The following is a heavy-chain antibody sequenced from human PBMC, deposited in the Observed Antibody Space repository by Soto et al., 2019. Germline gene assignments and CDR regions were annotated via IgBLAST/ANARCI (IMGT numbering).Heavy chain of an antibody. Sequence: ASVKVSCKASGYTFTSYYIHWVRQAPGQGLEWMGIINPSGGSTSYAQKFQGRVTMTRDTSTSTVYMKLSSLRSEDTAVYYCARGVEMAAHFDYWGRGTLVTVSS. CDR2: INPSGGST. CDR1: GYTFTSYY. J-gene: IGHJ4*02. D-gene: IGHD6-19*01. V-gene: IGHV1-46*01. CDR3: ARGVEMAAHFDY.